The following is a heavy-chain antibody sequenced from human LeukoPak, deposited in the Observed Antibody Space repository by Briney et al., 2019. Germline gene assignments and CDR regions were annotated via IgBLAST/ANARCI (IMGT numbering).Heavy chain of an antibody. J-gene: IGHJ4*02. D-gene: IGHD2-15*01. V-gene: IGHV3-21*01. Sequence: GGSLRLSCAASGFTFSDYTMNWVRQAPGKGLEWVSSISGITTYIYYADSVKGRFTISRDNAKSSLYLQMNSLRAEDTAVYYCARDCGGSCYFDSWGQGTLVTVSS. CDR1: GFTFSDYT. CDR3: ARDCGGSCYFDS. CDR2: ISGITTYI.